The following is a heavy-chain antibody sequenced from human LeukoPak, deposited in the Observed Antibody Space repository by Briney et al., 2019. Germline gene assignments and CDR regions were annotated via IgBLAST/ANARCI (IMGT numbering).Heavy chain of an antibody. Sequence: GESLKISCKGSGCSFTSYWIGWVRQMPGKGLEWMGIIYPGDSDTRYSPSFQGQVTISADKSISTAYLQWSSLKASDTAMYYCARGEGVVPAAIFAPYFDYWGQGTLVTVSS. CDR1: GCSFTSYW. CDR2: IYPGDSDT. V-gene: IGHV5-51*01. CDR3: ARGEGVVPAAIFAPYFDY. D-gene: IGHD2-2*01. J-gene: IGHJ4*02.